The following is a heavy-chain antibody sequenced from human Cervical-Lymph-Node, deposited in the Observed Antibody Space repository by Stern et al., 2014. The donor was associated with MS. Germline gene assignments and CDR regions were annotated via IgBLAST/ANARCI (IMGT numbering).Heavy chain of an antibody. CDR3: ARAAGILDF. Sequence: VQLVASGNEVKKPGASVKVSCEASGYTFTSYGISWVRQAPGQGLEWMGWISAYNGNTNYEQKFQDRVTMTTDTSTSTVYMELRNLRSDDAALYYCARAAGILDFWGQGTLVTVSS. D-gene: IGHD1-1*01. CDR1: GYTFTSYG. J-gene: IGHJ4*02. V-gene: IGHV1-18*01. CDR2: ISAYNGNT.